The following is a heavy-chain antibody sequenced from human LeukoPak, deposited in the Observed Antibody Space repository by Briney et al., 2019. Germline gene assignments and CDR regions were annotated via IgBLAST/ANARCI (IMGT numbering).Heavy chain of an antibody. CDR1: GFTISTYD. V-gene: IGHV3-48*03. Sequence: GGSLRLSCAASGFTISTYDINWVSQAPGRGLEWVSYISSSGSTIYYADSVKGRFTISRDNAKNLLYLQMNSLRAEDTAVYYCARATSGNGMDVWAKGPRSPSPQ. D-gene: IGHD1-26*01. CDR2: ISSSGSTI. J-gene: IGHJ6*04. CDR3: ARATSGNGMDV.